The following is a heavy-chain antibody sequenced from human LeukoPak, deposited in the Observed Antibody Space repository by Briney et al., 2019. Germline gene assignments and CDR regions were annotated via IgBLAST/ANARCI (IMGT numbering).Heavy chain of an antibody. CDR1: GGSISSSSYY. Sequence: PPETLSLTCTVSGGSISSSSYYWGWIRQPPGKGLEWIGSIYYSGSTYYNPSLKSRVTISVDTSKNQFSLKLSSVTAADTAVYYCASITLRVLDYWGQGTLVTVSS. D-gene: IGHD3-3*01. CDR3: ASITLRVLDY. J-gene: IGHJ4*02. CDR2: IYYSGST. V-gene: IGHV4-39*01.